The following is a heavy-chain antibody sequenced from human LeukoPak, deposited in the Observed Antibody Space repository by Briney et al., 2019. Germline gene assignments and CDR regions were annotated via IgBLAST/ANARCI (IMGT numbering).Heavy chain of an antibody. D-gene: IGHD1-26*01. CDR3: ARDGIGWELLGNEYYFDY. J-gene: IGHJ4*02. V-gene: IGHV1-24*01. CDR1: GYTLTELS. Sequence: ASVKVSCKVSGYTLTELSMHWVRQAPGKGLEWMGGFDPEDGETIYAQKFQGRVTMTEDTSTDTAYMELSSLRSEDTAVYYCARDGIGWELLGNEYYFDYWGQGTLVTVSS. CDR2: FDPEDGET.